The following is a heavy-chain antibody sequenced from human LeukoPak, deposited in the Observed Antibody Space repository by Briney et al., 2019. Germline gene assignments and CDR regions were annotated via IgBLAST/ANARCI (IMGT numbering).Heavy chain of an antibody. V-gene: IGHV3-48*03. CDR3: ASEVPGSGKNGMDV. J-gene: IGHJ6*02. D-gene: IGHD2-2*01. Sequence: GGSLRLSCAASGFIFSNYEMNWVPQAPGKGLEWVSYISRGGTIIYYADSVKGRFTISRDNAKNSLYLQMNSLRAEDTAVYYCASEVPGSGKNGMDVWGQGTTVTVSS. CDR2: ISRGGTII. CDR1: GFIFSNYE.